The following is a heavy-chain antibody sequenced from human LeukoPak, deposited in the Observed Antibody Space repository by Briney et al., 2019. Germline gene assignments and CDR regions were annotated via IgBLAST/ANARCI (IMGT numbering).Heavy chain of an antibody. CDR1: GDSMRSYF. D-gene: IGHD5-12*01. V-gene: IGHV4-59*08. CDR3: ARHPPPGNNGYEGFIDN. Sequence: SETLSLTCSVSGDSMRSYFWSWIRQPPAKGLDRIGYIYYSGAINYNPFLKSRVTISVDASKKPFSLNLKSVTAADTAVYYCARHPPPGNNGYEGFIDNWGQGTLVIVSS. CDR2: IYYSGAI. J-gene: IGHJ4*02.